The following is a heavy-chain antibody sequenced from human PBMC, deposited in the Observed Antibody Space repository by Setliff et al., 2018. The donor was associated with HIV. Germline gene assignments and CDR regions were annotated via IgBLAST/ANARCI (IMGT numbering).Heavy chain of an antibody. Sequence: GGSLRLSCAASGFTFSNSWMNWVRQAPGKGLVWVSRINSDESRTTYADSVKGRFTISRDNAKNTLYLQMNSLRVEDTAVYYCARGKRWFDPWGQGTLVTVSS. V-gene: IGHV3-74*01. CDR1: GFTFSNSW. J-gene: IGHJ5*02. CDR2: INSDESRT. CDR3: ARGKRWFDP.